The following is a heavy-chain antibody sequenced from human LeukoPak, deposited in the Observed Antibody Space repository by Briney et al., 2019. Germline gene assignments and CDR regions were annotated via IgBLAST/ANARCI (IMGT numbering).Heavy chain of an antibody. D-gene: IGHD6-19*01. CDR3: ARRLFAAVAANSAFDI. V-gene: IGHV4-39*01. Sequence: SETLSLTCTVSGGSISSSSYYWGWIRQPPGKGLEWIGSIYYSGSTYYNPSLKSRVTISVDTSKNQFSLKLSSVTAADTAVYYCARRLFAAVAANSAFDIWGQGTMVTVSS. J-gene: IGHJ3*02. CDR1: GGSISSSSYY. CDR2: IYYSGST.